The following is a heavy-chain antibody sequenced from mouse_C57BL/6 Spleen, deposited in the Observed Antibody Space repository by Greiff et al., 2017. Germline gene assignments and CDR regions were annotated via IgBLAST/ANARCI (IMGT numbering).Heavy chain of an antibody. CDR3: ERLGSNPFAY. D-gene: IGHD2-5*01. CDR1: GYAFSSYW. CDR2: IYPGDGDT. J-gene: IGHJ3*01. V-gene: IGHV1-80*01. Sequence: QVQLQQSGAELVKPGASVKISCKASGYAFSSYWMNWVKQRPGKGLEWIGQIYPGDGDTNYNGKFKGKATLTADKSSSPAYMQLSSLTSEDSAVYFGERLGSNPFAYWGQGTLVTVSA.